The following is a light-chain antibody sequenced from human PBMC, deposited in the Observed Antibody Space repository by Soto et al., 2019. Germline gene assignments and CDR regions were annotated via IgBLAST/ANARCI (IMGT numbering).Light chain of an antibody. CDR3: QQYYSYPRT. J-gene: IGKJ1*01. CDR2: AAS. Sequence: DIQMTQSPSSLSASVGDRVTITCRASQSIGTYLHWYQQKAGKAPKLLIHAASNLQSGVPSRFSGSGSGTDFTLTISSLQPEDFATYYCQQYYSYPRTFGQGTKVDIK. V-gene: IGKV1-39*01. CDR1: QSIGTY.